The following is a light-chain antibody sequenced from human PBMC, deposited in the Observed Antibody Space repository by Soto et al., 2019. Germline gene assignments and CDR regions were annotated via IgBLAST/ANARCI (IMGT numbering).Light chain of an antibody. CDR1: QSVGRW. CDR3: QQYESQST. J-gene: IGKJ1*01. V-gene: IGKV1-5*03. CDR2: KAS. Sequence: PSTLSASVGDKITITCRASQSVGRWLAWYQQKPGKAPEVLIYKASTLKYGVPSRFSGSGSGTEFSLTISSLQPDDFATYFCQQYESQSTFGQGTKV.